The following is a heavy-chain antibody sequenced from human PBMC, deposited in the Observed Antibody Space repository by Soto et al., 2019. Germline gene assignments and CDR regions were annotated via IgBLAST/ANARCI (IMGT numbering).Heavy chain of an antibody. J-gene: IGHJ4*01. D-gene: IGHD3-22*01. V-gene: IGHV4-4*09. CDR2: IYDNGIT. CDR1: GRSITSYY. Sequence: QVVLQESGPGLVKPSETLSLTCSVSGRSITSYYWSWVRQPPGKGLEWLGYIYDNGITSQNPSLKSRATMSEDTSQNQFSMKLTSVTGADKTVYYCARTYDSTGYANEFDSWGQGILVTVTS. CDR3: ARTYDSTGYANEFDS.